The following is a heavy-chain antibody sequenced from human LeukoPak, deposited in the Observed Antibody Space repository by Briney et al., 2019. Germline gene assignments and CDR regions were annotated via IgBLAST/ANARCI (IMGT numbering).Heavy chain of an antibody. CDR3: ARGGSGSLVVPAAPFDY. D-gene: IGHD2-2*01. Sequence: SETLSLTCTVSGGSISSYWWSWIRQPPGKGLEWIGYMYYSGSTNYNPSLKSRVTISVDTSKNQFSLKLSSVTAADTAVYYCARGGSGSLVVPAAPFDYWGQGTLVTVSS. J-gene: IGHJ4*02. V-gene: IGHV4-59*08. CDR1: GGSISSYW. CDR2: MYYSGST.